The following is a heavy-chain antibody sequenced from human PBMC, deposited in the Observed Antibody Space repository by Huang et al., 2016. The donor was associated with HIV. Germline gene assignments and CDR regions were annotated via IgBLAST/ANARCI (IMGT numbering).Heavy chain of an antibody. V-gene: IGHV3-21*01. D-gene: IGHD6-13*01. CDR2: ISPSSRFI. CDR3: ARDRGQQLSPFDS. CDR1: GFSLDSYN. Sequence: EVQLVESGGGLVKPGGSLRLSCAASGFSLDSYNMYWVCQTPGKGLQWVSSISPSSRFIDYADSVKGRFSISRDNAKNSLYLQMNNLRGEDTAVYYCARDRGQQLSPFDSWGQGTLVTVSS. J-gene: IGHJ4*02.